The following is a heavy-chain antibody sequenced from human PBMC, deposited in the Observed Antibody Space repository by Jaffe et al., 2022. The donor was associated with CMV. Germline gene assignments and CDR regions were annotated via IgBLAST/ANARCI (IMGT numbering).Heavy chain of an antibody. V-gene: IGHV4-34*01. Sequence: QVQLQQWGAGLLKPSETLSLTCAVYGGSFSGYYWSWIRQPPGKGLEWIGEINHSGSTNYNPSLKSRVTISVDTSKNQFSLKLSSVTAADTAVYYCARVVRYYGSGSYHNWGQGTLVTVSS. D-gene: IGHD3-10*01. CDR1: GGSFSGYY. CDR3: ARVVRYYGSGSYHN. CDR2: INHSGST. J-gene: IGHJ4*02.